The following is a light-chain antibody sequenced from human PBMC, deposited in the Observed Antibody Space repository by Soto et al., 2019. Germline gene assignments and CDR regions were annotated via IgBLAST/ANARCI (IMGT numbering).Light chain of an antibody. Sequence: EIVMTQSPGTVSVFPGETVTLSCRASQSVSGYLDWFHQKPGQAPRLLIYGASSRATGIPDRVSGSGSGTDFTLTISRVEPEDFAVYYCQQYGNSPITFGQGTRLAIK. CDR1: QSVSGY. CDR3: QQYGNSPIT. V-gene: IGKV3-20*01. J-gene: IGKJ5*01. CDR2: GAS.